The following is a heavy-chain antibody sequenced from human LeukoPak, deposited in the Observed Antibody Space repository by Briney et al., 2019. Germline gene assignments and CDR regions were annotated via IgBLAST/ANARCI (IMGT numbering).Heavy chain of an antibody. CDR2: IYSGGST. CDR1: GFTGSSNY. D-gene: IGHD5-24*01. Sequence: PGGSLRLSCAASGFTGSSNYMSWVRQAPGKGLEWVSVIYSGGSTYYADSVKGRFTISRDNSKNTLYLQMNSLRAEDTAVYYCAREQSPYYYYGMDVWGQGTTVTVSS. V-gene: IGHV3-66*01. J-gene: IGHJ6*02. CDR3: AREQSPYYYYGMDV.